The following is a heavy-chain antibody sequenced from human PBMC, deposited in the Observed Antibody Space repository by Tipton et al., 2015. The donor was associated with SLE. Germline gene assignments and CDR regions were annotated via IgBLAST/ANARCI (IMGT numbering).Heavy chain of an antibody. Sequence: TLSLTCTVSGDSISGHYRSWIRQPPGKGLEWIGYIYDSGNTTYNPSLKSRVAISVDTSKSQVSLKMTSVTTADMAVYYCARRMTTLSRGGDWLDPWGPGTLVIVS. V-gene: IGHV4-59*08. CDR2: IYDSGNT. CDR3: ARRMTTLSRGGDWLDP. CDR1: GDSISGHY. J-gene: IGHJ5*02. D-gene: IGHD3-10*01.